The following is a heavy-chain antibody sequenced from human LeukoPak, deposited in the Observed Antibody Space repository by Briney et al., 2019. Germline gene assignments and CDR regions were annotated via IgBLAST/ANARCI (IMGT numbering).Heavy chain of an antibody. V-gene: IGHV1-69*05. Sequence: SVKVSCKASGGTFSSYAISWVRQAPGQGLEWMGGIIPIFGTANYAQKFQGRVTITTDESTSTAYMELSSLRSEDTAVYYCARGRAAAGTFYYFDYWGRGTLVTVSS. D-gene: IGHD6-13*01. CDR2: IIPIFGTA. CDR1: GGTFSSYA. J-gene: IGHJ4*02. CDR3: ARGRAAAGTFYYFDY.